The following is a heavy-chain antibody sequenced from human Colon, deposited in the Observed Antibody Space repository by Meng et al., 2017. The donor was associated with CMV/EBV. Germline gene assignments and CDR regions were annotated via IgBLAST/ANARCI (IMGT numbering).Heavy chain of an antibody. CDR3: ARDYSIGTPYYFEY. D-gene: IGHD3-22*01. CDR2: ISSDSTYI. J-gene: IGHJ4*02. V-gene: IGHV3-21*01. CDR1: GFTCCNFT. Sequence: ASGFTCCNFTMDWVRRAPGKVLEWDASISSDSTYIHYAGSLKGRFTISRDNAQNSLFLQMDSLRAEDTAIYYCARDYSIGTPYYFEYWGQGTLVTVSS.